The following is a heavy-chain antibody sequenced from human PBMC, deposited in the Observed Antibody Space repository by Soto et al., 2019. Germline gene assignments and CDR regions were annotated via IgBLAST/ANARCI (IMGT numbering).Heavy chain of an antibody. Sequence: SETLSLTCSVSGASISNFYLSWIRQSAGKGLECIGRLYTRGTTDYNPSLKSRVTMSIDTSKNRVSLSLTSVTAADTAVYYCAKGGTYYFDSWGQGIVVTVYS. CDR3: AKGGTYYFDS. CDR1: GASISNFY. J-gene: IGHJ4*02. D-gene: IGHD3-16*01. V-gene: IGHV4-4*07. CDR2: LYTRGTT.